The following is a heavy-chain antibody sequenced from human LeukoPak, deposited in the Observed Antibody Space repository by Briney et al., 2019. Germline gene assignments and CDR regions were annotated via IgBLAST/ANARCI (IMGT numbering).Heavy chain of an antibody. CDR1: GGSISSPNNY. Sequence: SETLSLTCTVSGGSISSPNNYWGWIRQPPGKGLEWIGTIYYTGTTYYNPSLTSRVTMSVDTSRNQFSLKLTSVTAADTAVYYCARGGEIAAAAFDYWGQGTLVTVSS. CDR2: IYYTGTT. CDR3: ARGGEIAAAAFDY. J-gene: IGHJ4*02. D-gene: IGHD6-13*01. V-gene: IGHV4-39*07.